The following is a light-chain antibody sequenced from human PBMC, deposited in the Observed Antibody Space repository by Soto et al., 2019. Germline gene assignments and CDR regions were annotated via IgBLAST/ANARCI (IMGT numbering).Light chain of an antibody. CDR1: QSVSSN. V-gene: IGKV3-20*01. Sequence: EIVMTQSPATLSGSPGERANLSCRASQSVSSNLAWYQQKPGQAPRLLIYGESSRATGIPDRLSGSGSGTDLTLTIRRLEPEDFAVYYCQQYGSSPRTFGQGTKVDIK. CDR2: GES. CDR3: QQYGSSPRT. J-gene: IGKJ1*01.